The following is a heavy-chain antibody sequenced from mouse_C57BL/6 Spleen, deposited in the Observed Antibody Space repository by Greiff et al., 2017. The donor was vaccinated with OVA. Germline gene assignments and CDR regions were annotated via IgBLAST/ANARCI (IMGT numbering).Heavy chain of an antibody. Sequence: QVQLQQSGPELVKPGASVKISCKASGYAFSSSWMNWVKQRPGKGLEWIGRIYPGDGDTNYNGKFKGKATLTADKSSSTAYMQLSSLTSEDSAVYFCARGDGSSYQAWFAYWGQGTLVTVSA. V-gene: IGHV1-82*01. D-gene: IGHD1-1*01. CDR1: GYAFSSSW. CDR2: IYPGDGDT. CDR3: ARGDGSSYQAWFAY. J-gene: IGHJ3*01.